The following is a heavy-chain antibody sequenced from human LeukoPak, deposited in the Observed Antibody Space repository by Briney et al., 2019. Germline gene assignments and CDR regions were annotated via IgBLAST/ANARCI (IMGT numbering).Heavy chain of an antibody. J-gene: IGHJ4*02. Sequence: GGSLRLSCAASGFTFSTYSMNWVRQAPGKGLEWVSLISGDGVSTFYADSVKGRFSISRDNSKNSLSLEMDSLRTEDTAMYYCARESGKFDYWGQGTLVAVSS. V-gene: IGHV3-43*02. CDR3: ARESGKFDY. CDR2: ISGDGVST. CDR1: GFTFSTYS.